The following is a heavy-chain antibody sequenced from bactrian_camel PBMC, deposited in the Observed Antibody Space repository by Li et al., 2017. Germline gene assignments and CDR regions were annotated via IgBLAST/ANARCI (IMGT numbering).Heavy chain of an antibody. J-gene: IGHJ4*01. CDR1: GVTYASSHD. Sequence: HVQLVESGGGSVQTGGSLRLSCAAPGVTYASSHDVNCMGWFRQAPGKEREAVAGIWVSVGSTYYSDSVKGRFTVSRDNAKKTVYLQMTSLKPEDTAMYYCAADLAVCLEGWSRGSFRNYWGRGTQVTVS. D-gene: IGHD6*01. CDR3: AADLAVCLEGWSRGSFRNY. V-gene: IGHV3-3*01. CDR2: IWVSVGST.